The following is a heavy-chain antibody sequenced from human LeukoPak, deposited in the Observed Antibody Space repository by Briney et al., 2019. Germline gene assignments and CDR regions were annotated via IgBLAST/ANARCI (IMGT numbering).Heavy chain of an antibody. CDR3: ARVAKERVGGVYYFDY. CDR1: GFIFSSYA. CDR2: IHSRGSTT. D-gene: IGHD1-1*01. Sequence: GGSLRLSCAASGFIFSSYAMIWVRQAPGKGLEWVSTIHSRGSTTYYADSVKGRFTISRENAKNSLYLQMNSLRAGDTAVYYCARVAKERVGGVYYFDYWGQGTLVTVSS. V-gene: IGHV3-23*05. J-gene: IGHJ4*02.